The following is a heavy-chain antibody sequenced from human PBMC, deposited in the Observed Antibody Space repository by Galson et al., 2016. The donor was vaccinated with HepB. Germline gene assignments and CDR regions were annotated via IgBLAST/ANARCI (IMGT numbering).Heavy chain of an antibody. Sequence: PALVKPTQTLTLTCTFSGFSLSTSGVGVGWIRQPPGKALQWLALIYWDEDKRYSPSLKSRLTITKDTSKNQVVLTMTNMVPVDTATYYCARARITVAGTVLDYWGQGTLVTVSS. CDR2: IYWDEDK. CDR1: GFSLSTSGVG. CDR3: ARARITVAGTVLDY. V-gene: IGHV2-5*02. J-gene: IGHJ4*02. D-gene: IGHD6-19*01.